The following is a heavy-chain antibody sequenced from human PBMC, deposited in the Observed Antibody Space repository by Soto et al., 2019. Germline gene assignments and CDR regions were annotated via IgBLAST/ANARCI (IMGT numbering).Heavy chain of an antibody. Sequence: EVQLVESEGGLVQRGGSLRLSCAASGFTFNYYWMHWVRQAPGQGLVWVSHIHSDGSTTNYADSVKGRFTISRDNAKKTRYPQMNSLRAEDTAVYYCVRGDKGGFDLWGQGTTVTVSS. V-gene: IGHV3-74*01. CDR2: IHSDGSTT. CDR1: GFTFNYYW. J-gene: IGHJ3*01. CDR3: VRGDKGGFDL. D-gene: IGHD2-21*02.